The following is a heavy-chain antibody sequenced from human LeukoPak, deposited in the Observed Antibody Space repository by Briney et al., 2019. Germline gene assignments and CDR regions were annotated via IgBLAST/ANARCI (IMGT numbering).Heavy chain of an antibody. CDR2: ISYDGSNK. D-gene: IGHD1-26*01. V-gene: IGHV3-30-3*01. Sequence: GGSLRLSCAASGFTFDDYTMHWVRQAPGKGLEWVAVISYDGSNKYYADSVKGRFTISRDNSKNTLYLQMNSLRAEDTAVYYCARDLVGATPPRRDYGMDVWGQGTTVTVSS. J-gene: IGHJ6*02. CDR1: GFTFDDYT. CDR3: ARDLVGATPPRRDYGMDV.